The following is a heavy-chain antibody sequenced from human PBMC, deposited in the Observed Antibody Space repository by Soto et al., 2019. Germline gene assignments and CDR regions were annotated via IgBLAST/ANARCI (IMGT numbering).Heavy chain of an antibody. CDR2: IYYSGST. Sequence: PSETLSLTCTVSGGSISSYYWSWIRQPPGKGLEWIGYIYYSGSTNYNPSLKSRVTISVDTSKNQFSLKLSSVTAADTAVYYCARSRDLTLRYFDWLPDGGFDYWGQGTLVTVSS. J-gene: IGHJ4*02. CDR1: GGSISSYY. CDR3: ARSRDLTLRYFDWLPDGGFDY. D-gene: IGHD3-9*01. V-gene: IGHV4-59*01.